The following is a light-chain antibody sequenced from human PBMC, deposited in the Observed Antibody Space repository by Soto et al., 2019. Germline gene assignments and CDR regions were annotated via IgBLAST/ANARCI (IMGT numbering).Light chain of an antibody. CDR2: GSS. V-gene: IGKV3-20*01. J-gene: IGKJ3*01. CDR1: QSISSNY. Sequence: EIVLTQSPGTLSLSPGERATLSCWDSQSISSNYLAWYQQKPGQPPRLLISGSSIRATGIPKRFSGSASGTNFTLTISSLEPEDFAVFYCQQYYSTPLAFGPGTKVDIK. CDR3: QQYYSTPLA.